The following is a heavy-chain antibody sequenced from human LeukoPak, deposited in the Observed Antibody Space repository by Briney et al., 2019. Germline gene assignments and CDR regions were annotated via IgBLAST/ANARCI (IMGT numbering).Heavy chain of an antibody. CDR2: INPSGGST. Sequence: ASVKVSCKASGYTFTSYYMHWVRQAPGQGLEWMGLINPSGGSTSYAQKFQGRVTMTRDTSTSTVYMELSSLRSEDTAVYYCARGVARFVVVTAINYWGQGSLVTASS. J-gene: IGHJ4*02. CDR1: GYTFTSYY. CDR3: ARGVARFVVVTAINY. D-gene: IGHD2-21*02. V-gene: IGHV1-46*01.